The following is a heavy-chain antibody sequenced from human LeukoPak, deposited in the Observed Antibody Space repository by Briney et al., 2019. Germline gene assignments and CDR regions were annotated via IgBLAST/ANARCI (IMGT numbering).Heavy chain of an antibody. J-gene: IGHJ4*02. CDR1: GFTFSSYA. D-gene: IGHD1-14*01. CDR3: ARQWETTGVYYFDY. CDR2: ISGSGGST. V-gene: IGHV3-23*01. Sequence: GGSLRLSCAASGFTFSSYAMSWVRRAPGKGLEWVSAISGSGGSTYYADSVKGRFTISRDNSKNTLYLQMNSLRAEDTAVCYCARQWETTGVYYFDYWGQGALVTVSS.